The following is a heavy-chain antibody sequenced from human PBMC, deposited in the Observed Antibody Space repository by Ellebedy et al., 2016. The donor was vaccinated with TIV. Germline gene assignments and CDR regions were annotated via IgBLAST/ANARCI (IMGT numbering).Heavy chain of an antibody. D-gene: IGHD1-14*01. V-gene: IGHV1-69*13. Sequence: SVKVSCXASGYTFVSYGISWVRQAPGQGLEWMGGIIPIFGTANYAQKFQGRVTITADESTSTAYMELSSLRSEDTAVYYCARVASGIFSNLDYWGQGTLVTVSS. CDR2: IIPIFGTA. CDR1: GYTFVSYG. J-gene: IGHJ4*02. CDR3: ARVASGIFSNLDY.